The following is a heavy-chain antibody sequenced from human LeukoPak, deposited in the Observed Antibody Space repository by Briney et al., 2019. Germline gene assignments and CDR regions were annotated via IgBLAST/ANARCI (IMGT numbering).Heavy chain of an antibody. V-gene: IGHV3-23*01. CDR2: LSGSGGTT. CDR1: GFAFSDYS. CDR3: AKGHPGDAYYCYYGMDV. J-gene: IGHJ6*02. D-gene: IGHD1-26*01. Sequence: PGGSLRLSCAASGFAFSDYSMSWVRQGPGKGLEWVSALSGSGGTTYSADSVKGRFTISRDNSKNTLYLQMNSLRAEDTAVYYCAKGHPGDAYYCYYGMDVWGQGTTVTVSS.